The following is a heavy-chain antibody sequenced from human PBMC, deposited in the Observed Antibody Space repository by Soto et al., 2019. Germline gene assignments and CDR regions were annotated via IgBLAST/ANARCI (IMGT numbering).Heavy chain of an antibody. D-gene: IGHD3-16*02. CDR3: ARTILIGTHTVFDY. Sequence: QVQLVQSGAEVKKPGASVRVSCTASGNTFSTDYMHWIRQAPGQGLEWMGVINPTGDSPSYAQKFQGRITMTRDTSRTTYLQLSSLTSEDMAVYFCARTILIGTHTVFDYWGQGSLVTVSS. CDR1: GNTFSTDY. CDR2: INPTGDSP. V-gene: IGHV1-46*01. J-gene: IGHJ4*02.